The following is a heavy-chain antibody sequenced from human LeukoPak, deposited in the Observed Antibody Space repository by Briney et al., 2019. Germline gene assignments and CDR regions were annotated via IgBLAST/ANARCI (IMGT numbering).Heavy chain of an antibody. Sequence: SETLSLTCTVSGGSISSSSYYWGWIRQPPGNGLEWIGGIYYSGSIYYNPSLKRRVTISVDTSKNQFALKLSSVTAADTAVYYCARHPSLSDAFDIWGQGTMVTVSS. V-gene: IGHV4-39*01. J-gene: IGHJ3*02. CDR2: IYYSGSI. CDR3: ARHPSLSDAFDI. D-gene: IGHD6-6*01. CDR1: GGSISSSSYY.